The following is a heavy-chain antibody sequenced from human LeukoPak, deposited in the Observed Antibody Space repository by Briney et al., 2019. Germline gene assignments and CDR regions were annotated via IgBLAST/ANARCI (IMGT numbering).Heavy chain of an antibody. CDR3: AELGITMIGGV. D-gene: IGHD3-10*02. V-gene: IGHV3-48*01. CDR1: GFTFSTYS. J-gene: IGHJ6*04. Sequence: GGSLRLSCAASGFTFSTYSMNWVRQAPGKGLEWVSYIDTGTSTIYYADSVKGRFTISKDNAKNSLYLQMNSLRTEDTAVYYCAELGITMIGGVWGKGTTVTISS. CDR2: IDTGTSTI.